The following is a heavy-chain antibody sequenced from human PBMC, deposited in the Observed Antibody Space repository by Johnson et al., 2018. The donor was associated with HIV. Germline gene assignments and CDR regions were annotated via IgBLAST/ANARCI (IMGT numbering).Heavy chain of an antibody. CDR3: ARDGKVGATPRRAFDI. CDR2: ISSTGTTI. J-gene: IGHJ3*02. Sequence: QVQLVESGGGLVQPGGSLRLSCAASGFTFSDYYMSWIRQAPGKGLDWVSYISSTGTTIYYADSVKGRFTISRDNAKNTLYLQMNSLRAEDTAVYYCARDGKVGATPRRAFDIWGQGTMVTVSS. V-gene: IGHV3-11*04. CDR1: GFTFSDYY. D-gene: IGHD1-26*01.